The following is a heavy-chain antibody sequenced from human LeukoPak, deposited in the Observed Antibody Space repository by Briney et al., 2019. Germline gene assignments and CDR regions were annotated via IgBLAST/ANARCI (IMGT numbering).Heavy chain of an antibody. D-gene: IGHD6-13*01. Sequence: SETLSLTCAVYGGSFSGYYWSWIRQPPGKGLEWIGEINHSGSTNYNPSLKSRVTISVDTSKNQFSLKLSSVTAADTAVYYCARGAAAGIRGDTFDYWGQGTLVTVSS. J-gene: IGHJ4*02. CDR3: ARGAAAGIRGDTFDY. CDR1: GGSFSGYY. CDR2: INHSGST. V-gene: IGHV4-34*01.